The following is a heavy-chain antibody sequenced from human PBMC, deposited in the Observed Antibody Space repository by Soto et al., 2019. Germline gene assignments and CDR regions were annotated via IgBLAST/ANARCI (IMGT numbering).Heavy chain of an antibody. V-gene: IGHV3-74*01. Sequence: GGSLRLSCEASGFVFKMYYMHWVRQVPGKGPEWVSRISDDGKITTYADSVKDRFTISRDNSKNTLYLQMNSLRAEDTAVYYCAREYSSSWSYYYYYGMDVWGQGTTVTVSS. CDR1: GFVFKMYY. J-gene: IGHJ6*02. CDR2: ISDDGKIT. D-gene: IGHD6-13*01. CDR3: AREYSSSWSYYYYYGMDV.